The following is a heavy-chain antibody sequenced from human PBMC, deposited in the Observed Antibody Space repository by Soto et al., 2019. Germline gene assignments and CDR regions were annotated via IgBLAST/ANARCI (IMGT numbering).Heavy chain of an antibody. CDR3: AKGVYDVLSGSHPPLRYMDV. D-gene: IGHD3-3*01. V-gene: IGHV3-23*01. CDR1: GFTFSAYA. Sequence: GGSLRLSCAASGFTFSAYAMTWVRQAPGKGLEWVSTIPSSSTTSYYADSVKGRFTISRDNSKKTLFLQMNSLRAEDTALYYCAKGVYDVLSGSHPPLRYMDVWGKGTTVTVSS. J-gene: IGHJ6*03. CDR2: IPSSSTTS.